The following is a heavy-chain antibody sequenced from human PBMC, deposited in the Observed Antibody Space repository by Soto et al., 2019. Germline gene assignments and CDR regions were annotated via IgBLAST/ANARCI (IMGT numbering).Heavy chain of an antibody. CDR3: ARSDYYDSSGWHAFDI. CDR1: GFSLSTSGMC. J-gene: IGHJ3*02. Sequence: SGPTLVNPTQTLTLTCTFSGFSLSTSGMCVSWIRQPPGKALEWPALIDWDDDKYYSTSLKTRLTISKDTSKNQVVLTMTNMDPVDTATYYCARSDYYDSSGWHAFDIWGQGTMVTVSS. CDR2: IDWDDDK. V-gene: IGHV2-70*01. D-gene: IGHD3-22*01.